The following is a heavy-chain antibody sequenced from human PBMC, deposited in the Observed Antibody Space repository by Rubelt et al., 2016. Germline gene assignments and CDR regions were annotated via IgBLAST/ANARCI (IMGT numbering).Heavy chain of an antibody. D-gene: IGHD5-12*01. J-gene: IGHJ4*02. V-gene: IGHV3-23*04. CDR2: ITGSGATT. Sequence: EVQLVESGGGLVQPGGSLRLSCAASGFTVSSNYMSWVRQPPGKGLEWVSVITGSGATTYYADSVKGRFTISRDNSKNTLYLQMNSLRAEDTAVYYCAKVTGVIVTATIDYWGQGNLVTVSS. CDR1: GFTVSSNY. CDR3: AKVTGVIVTATIDY.